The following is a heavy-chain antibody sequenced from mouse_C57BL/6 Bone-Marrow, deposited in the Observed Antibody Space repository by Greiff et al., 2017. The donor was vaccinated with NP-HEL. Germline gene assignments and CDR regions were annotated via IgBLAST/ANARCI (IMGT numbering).Heavy chain of an antibody. CDR3: ASPYDYDVAWFAY. J-gene: IGHJ3*01. D-gene: IGHD2-4*01. V-gene: IGHV5-6*01. Sequence: DVHLVESGGDLVKPGGSLKLSCAASGFTFSSYGMSWVRQTPDKRLEWVAAISSGGSYTYYPDSVKGRFTISRDNAKNTLYLQMSSLKSEDTAMYYCASPYDYDVAWFAYWGQGTRVTVSA. CDR1: GFTFSSYG. CDR2: ISSGGSYT.